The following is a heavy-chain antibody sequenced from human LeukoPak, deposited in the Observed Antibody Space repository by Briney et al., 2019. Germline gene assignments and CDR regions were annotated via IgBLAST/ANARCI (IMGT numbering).Heavy chain of an antibody. D-gene: IGHD1-26*01. CDR3: ARRGASTGAFDI. CDR2: ISDSTDNT. J-gene: IGHJ3*02. CDR1: GFTFSSYA. Sequence: GGSLRLSCAASGFTFSSYAMSWVRQSPRKGLEWVSAISDSTDNTYYADSVKGRFTISRDNSKNTLYLQMNSLRAEDTAVYYCARRGASTGAFDIWGQGTMVTVSS. V-gene: IGHV3-23*01.